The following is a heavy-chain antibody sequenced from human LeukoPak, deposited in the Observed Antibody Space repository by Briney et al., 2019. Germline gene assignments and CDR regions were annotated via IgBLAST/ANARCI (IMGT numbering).Heavy chain of an antibody. Sequence: SETLSLTCAVYGGSFSGYYWSWIRQPPGKGLEWIGEINHSGSTNYNPSLKSRVTISVDTSKNQFSLKLSSVTAADTAVYYCARGIVGATTSDTIDYWGQGNLVTVSS. J-gene: IGHJ4*02. D-gene: IGHD1-26*01. V-gene: IGHV4-34*01. CDR1: GGSFSGYY. CDR2: INHSGST. CDR3: ARGIVGATTSDTIDY.